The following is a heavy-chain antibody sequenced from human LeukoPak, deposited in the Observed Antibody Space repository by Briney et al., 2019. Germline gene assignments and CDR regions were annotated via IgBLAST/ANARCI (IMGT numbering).Heavy chain of an antibody. CDR2: ISYDGSNK. CDR3: AKDRLPYGDYVSYFDS. CDR1: GFTFSSYG. V-gene: IGHV3-30*18. Sequence: GGSLRLSCAASGFTFSSYGMHWVRQAPGKGLEWVAVISYDGSNKYYADSVKGRLTISRDNSKNTLYLQMNSLRAEDTAVYYCAKDRLPYGDYVSYFDSWGQGTLVTVSS. D-gene: IGHD4-17*01. J-gene: IGHJ4*02.